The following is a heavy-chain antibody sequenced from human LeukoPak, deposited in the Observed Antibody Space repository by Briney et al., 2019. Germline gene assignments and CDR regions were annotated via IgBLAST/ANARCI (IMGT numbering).Heavy chain of an antibody. V-gene: IGHV3-30*03. Sequence: PGGSLRLSCTASGFTFSTYGMHWVRQAPGKGLEWVTLISYDGSTKYYSDSVKGRFTLSRDNSKNTLYLQMNSLRAEDTAVYYCARENYYDSSGYYCFDYWGQGTLVTVSS. CDR3: ARENYYDSSGYYCFDY. J-gene: IGHJ4*02. CDR2: ISYDGSTK. CDR1: GFTFSTYG. D-gene: IGHD3-22*01.